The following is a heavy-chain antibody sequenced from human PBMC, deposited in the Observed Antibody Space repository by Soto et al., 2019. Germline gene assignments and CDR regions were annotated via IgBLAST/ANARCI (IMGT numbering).Heavy chain of an antibody. CDR3: ARSTYYYDSSGYYYAPSYYYYGMDV. V-gene: IGHV1-69*06. CDR1: GGTFSSYA. J-gene: IGHJ6*02. CDR2: IIPIFGTA. D-gene: IGHD3-22*01. Sequence: QVQLVQSGAEVKKPGSSVKVSCKASGGTFSSYAISWVRQAPGQGLEWMGGIIPIFGTANYAQKFQRRVTITADKSTSTAYMELSSLRSEDTAVYYCARSTYYYDSSGYYYAPSYYYYGMDVWGQGTTVTVSS.